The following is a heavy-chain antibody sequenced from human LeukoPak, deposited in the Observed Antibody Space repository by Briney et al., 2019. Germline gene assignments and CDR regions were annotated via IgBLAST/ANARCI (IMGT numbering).Heavy chain of an antibody. J-gene: IGHJ4*02. CDR2: ISGSGGST. Sequence: GGSLRLSCAASGFTFSSYAMRWVRQAPGKGLEWVSAISGSGGSTYYADSVKGRFTISRDNSKNTLYLQMNSLRAEDTAVYYCAKDPSVDYGSGSYSYYFDYWGQGTLVTVSS. CDR3: AKDPSVDYGSGSYSYYFDY. V-gene: IGHV3-23*01. CDR1: GFTFSSYA. D-gene: IGHD3-10*01.